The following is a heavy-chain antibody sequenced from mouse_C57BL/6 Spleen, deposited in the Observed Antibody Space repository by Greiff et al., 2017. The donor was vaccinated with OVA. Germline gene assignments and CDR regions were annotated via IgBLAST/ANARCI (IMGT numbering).Heavy chain of an antibody. CDR3: ERLMVTVSYWYIDV. J-gene: IGHJ1*03. V-gene: IGHV5-17*01. CDR1: GFTFSDYG. D-gene: IGHD2-1*01. CDR2: ISSGSSTI. Sequence: EVQGVESGGGLVKPGGSLKLSCAASGFTFSDYGMPWVRQAPEKGLEWVAYISSGSSTIYYADTVKGRFTISRDNAKNTLFLQMNSLRSEDTAMYYCERLMVTVSYWYIDVWGKGTTVTVSS.